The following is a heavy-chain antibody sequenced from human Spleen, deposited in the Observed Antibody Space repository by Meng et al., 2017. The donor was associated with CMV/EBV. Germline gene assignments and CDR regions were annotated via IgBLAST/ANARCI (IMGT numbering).Heavy chain of an antibody. CDR1: GGSISSSNW. V-gene: IGHV4-4*02. CDR2: IYHSGST. CDR3: AIGGDDFWSGYYLGWFDP. Sequence: SETLALTCAVSGGSISSSNWWSWVRQPPGKGLDWIGEIYHSGSTNYNPSLKSRVTISVDKSKNQFSLKLSSVTAADTAVYYCAIGGDDFWSGYYLGWFDPWGQGTLVTVSS. D-gene: IGHD3-3*01. J-gene: IGHJ5*02.